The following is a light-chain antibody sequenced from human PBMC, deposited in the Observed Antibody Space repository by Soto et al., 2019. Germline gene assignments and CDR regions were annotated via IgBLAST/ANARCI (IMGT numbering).Light chain of an antibody. Sequence: VTISCTGTSSDVGGYNYVSWFQQHPGKAPKLIIHEVNQRPSGVPDRFSGSKSGDTASLTVSGLQAEDEGTYYCSSYGGYNNVVFGTGTKVTVL. CDR3: SSYGGYNNVV. CDR2: EVN. CDR1: SSDVGGYNY. V-gene: IGLV2-8*01. J-gene: IGLJ1*01.